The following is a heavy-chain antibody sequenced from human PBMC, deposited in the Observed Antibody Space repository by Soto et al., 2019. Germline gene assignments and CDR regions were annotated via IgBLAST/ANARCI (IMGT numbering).Heavy chain of an antibody. Sequence: SGPTLVNPTQTLTLTCTFSGFSLSTSGMCVSWIRQPPGKALEWLARIDWDDDKYYSTSLKTRLTISKDTSKNQVVLTMTNMDPVDTATYYCARILTYDYSNYYFDYWGQGTLVTVSS. D-gene: IGHD4-4*01. J-gene: IGHJ4*02. CDR3: ARILTYDYSNYYFDY. CDR2: IDWDDDK. CDR1: GFSLSTSGMC. V-gene: IGHV2-70*11.